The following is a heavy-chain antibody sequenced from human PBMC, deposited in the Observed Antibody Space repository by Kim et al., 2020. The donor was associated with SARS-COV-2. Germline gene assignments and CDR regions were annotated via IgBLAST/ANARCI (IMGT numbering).Heavy chain of an antibody. V-gene: IGHV3-21*01. D-gene: IGHD2-2*01. CDR3: QLLWAGSGYYFDY. CDR1: GFTFSSYS. Sequence: GGSVRLSCAASGFTFSSYSMNWVRQAPGKGLEWVSSISSSSSYIYYADSVKGRFTISRDNAKNSLYLQMNSLRAEDTAVYYCQLLWAGSGYYFDYWGQGTLVTVSS. CDR2: ISSSSSYI. J-gene: IGHJ4*02.